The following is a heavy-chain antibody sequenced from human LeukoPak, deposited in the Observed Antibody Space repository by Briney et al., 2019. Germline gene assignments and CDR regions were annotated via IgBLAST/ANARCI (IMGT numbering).Heavy chain of an antibody. CDR2: IRYDGSNK. D-gene: IGHD5-12*01. J-gene: IGHJ6*03. V-gene: IGHV3-30*02. CDR3: AKGGGYEAQYYYYYLDV. Sequence: PGGSLRLSCAASGFTVSSNYMSWVRQAPGKGLEWVAFIRYDGSNKYYADSVKGRFTISRDNSKNTLYLQMKGLRAEDTAVYYCAKGGGYEAQYYYYYLDVWGKGATVTISS. CDR1: GFTVSSNY.